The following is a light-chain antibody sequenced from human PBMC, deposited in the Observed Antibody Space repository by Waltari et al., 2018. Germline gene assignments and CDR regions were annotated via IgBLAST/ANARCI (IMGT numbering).Light chain of an antibody. CDR1: SPNIGRNS. Sequence: QSVVTQPPSASGTPGQRVTISCSGSSPNIGRNSVNWYQQLPGTAPKLLIFINNKRPSGVPDRISGSKSGTSASLAISGLQSEDEANYYCAVWDDSLNGWVFGGGTKLTVL. CDR3: AVWDDSLNGWV. V-gene: IGLV1-44*01. CDR2: INN. J-gene: IGLJ3*02.